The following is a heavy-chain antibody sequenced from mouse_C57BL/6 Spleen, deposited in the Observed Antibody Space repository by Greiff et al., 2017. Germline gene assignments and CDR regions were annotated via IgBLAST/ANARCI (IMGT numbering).Heavy chain of an antibody. CDR2: IWSGGST. CDR3: ARKKRTDYHARDD. Sequence: VQLQQSGPGLVQPSQSLSITCTVSGFSLSSYGVHWVRQSPGKGLEWLGVIWSGGSTDYNAAFISRLSISKDNSKSKVFWKMNSLEADDTAIYYWARKKRTDYHARDDWGQGASVTFSS. J-gene: IGHJ4*01. D-gene: IGHD4-1*01. CDR1: GFSLSSYG. V-gene: IGHV2-2*01.